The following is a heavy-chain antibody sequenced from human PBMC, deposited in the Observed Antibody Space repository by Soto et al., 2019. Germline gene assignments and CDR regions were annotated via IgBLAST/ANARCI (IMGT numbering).Heavy chain of an antibody. CDR3: AKVLGQGTIPDY. Sequence: QVQLVESGGGVVQPGRSLRLSCAASGFTFNSYGMHWVRQAPGKGLEWVALISYDGSDKYYPDSVKGRFTISRDNSKNALYLQMNSLRPEDTAVYYCAKVLGQGTIPDYLGQGTLVTVSS. V-gene: IGHV3-30*18. D-gene: IGHD2-21*01. CDR1: GFTFNSYG. J-gene: IGHJ4*02. CDR2: ISYDGSDK.